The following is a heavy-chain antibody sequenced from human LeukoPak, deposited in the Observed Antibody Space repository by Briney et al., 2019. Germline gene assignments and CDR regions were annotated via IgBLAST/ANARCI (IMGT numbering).Heavy chain of an antibody. CDR2: INPSGGST. CDR1: GYTFTSYY. V-gene: IGHV1-46*01. Sequence: ASAKVSCKASGYTFTSYYMHWVRQAPGQGLEWMGIINPSGGSTSYAQKFQGRVTMTRDMSTSTDYMELSSLRSEDTAVYYCARDNSVEDTAWWFDPWGQGTLVTVSS. CDR3: ARDNSVEDTAWWFDP. D-gene: IGHD4-23*01. J-gene: IGHJ5*02.